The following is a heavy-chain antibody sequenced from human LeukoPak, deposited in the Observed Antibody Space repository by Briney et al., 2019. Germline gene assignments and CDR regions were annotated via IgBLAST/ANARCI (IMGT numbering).Heavy chain of an antibody. Sequence: GRSLRLSCVASGFVFSDYGMHWVRQAPGMGLEWVAVIWSDGSSDRYTASVKGRFTISKDNSRNTLYLQMSSLRDDDTAVYYCARGQSPSFYDMDVWGQGTTVIVS. CDR2: IWSDGSSD. V-gene: IGHV3-33*01. J-gene: IGHJ6*02. D-gene: IGHD3-16*02. CDR1: GFVFSDYG. CDR3: ARGQSPSFYDMDV.